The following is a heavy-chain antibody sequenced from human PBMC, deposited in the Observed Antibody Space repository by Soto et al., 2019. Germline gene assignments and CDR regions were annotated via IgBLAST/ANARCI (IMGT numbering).Heavy chain of an antibody. V-gene: IGHV3-30-3*01. D-gene: IGHD3-16*01. J-gene: IGHJ4*02. Sequence: GGSLRLSCAASGFTFSHYAMHWVRQAPGKGLEWVAVISYDGSNTYYADSVRGRFTISRDNFENLLFLQMDSLTAEGTAVYYCTGGGYDREYFDSWGQETLVTVSS. CDR1: GFTFSHYA. CDR3: TGGGYDREYFDS. CDR2: ISYDGSNT.